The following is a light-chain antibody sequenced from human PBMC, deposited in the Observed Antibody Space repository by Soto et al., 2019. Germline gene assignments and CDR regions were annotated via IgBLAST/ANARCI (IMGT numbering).Light chain of an antibody. CDR2: DVI. CDR3: CSYAGSYTLV. V-gene: IGLV2-11*01. J-gene: IGLJ1*01. CDR1: SSDVGAYIY. Sequence: QSVLTQPRSVSGSPGQSVTFSCTGTSSDVGAYIYVSWYQQHPGKAPKLIIYDVINRPSGVPDRFSGSKSGNTASLTISGLQAEDEADYYCCSYAGSYTLVFGTGTKVTVL.